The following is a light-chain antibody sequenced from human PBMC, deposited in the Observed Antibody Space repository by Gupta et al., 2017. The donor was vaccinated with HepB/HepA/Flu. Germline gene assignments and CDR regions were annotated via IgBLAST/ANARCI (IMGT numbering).Light chain of an antibody. CDR2: DDS. J-gene: IGLJ2*01. CDR1: SIGSTS. Sequence: SYVLTPPPSESVAPGETARISCGGNSIGSTSVHWYQQKPGQAPVVVVYDDSDRPSGIPERFSGSKSGNTATLTISRVEAGDEADYYCQVWDGSSEHVVFGGGTKLTVL. V-gene: IGLV3-21*02. CDR3: QVWDGSSEHVV.